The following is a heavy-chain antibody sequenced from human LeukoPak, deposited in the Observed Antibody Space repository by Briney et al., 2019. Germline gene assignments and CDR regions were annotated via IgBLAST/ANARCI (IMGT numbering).Heavy chain of an antibody. CDR1: GFTFSNAW. J-gene: IGHJ4*02. CDR2: IKSKTDGGTT. Sequence: AGGSLRLSCAASGFTFSNAWMSWVRQAPGKGLEWVGRIKSKTDGGTTDYTAPVNGRFSISRDDSLNTLYLQMNTLKAEDTAVYYCATYNYGSFFYGTIRYWGQGALVTVSS. D-gene: IGHD3-10*01. V-gene: IGHV3-15*01. CDR3: ATYNYGSFFYGTIRY.